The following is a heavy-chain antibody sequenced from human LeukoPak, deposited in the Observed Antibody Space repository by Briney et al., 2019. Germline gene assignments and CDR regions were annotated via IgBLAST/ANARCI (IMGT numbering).Heavy chain of an antibody. J-gene: IGHJ4*02. Sequence: PSETLSLTCTVSGDSINSYYWSWIRQPPGKGLEWIGYIYYSGSTNYNPSLKGRVTISVDTSKNQFSLKLYSVTAADTAVYYCSRWGHTHDYWGQGTLVTVSS. D-gene: IGHD3-16*01. CDR3: SRWGHTHDY. CDR1: GDSINSYY. CDR2: IYYSGST. V-gene: IGHV4-59*01.